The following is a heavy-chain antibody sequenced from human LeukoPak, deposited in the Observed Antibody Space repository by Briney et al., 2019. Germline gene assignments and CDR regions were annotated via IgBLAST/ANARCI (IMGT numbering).Heavy chain of an antibody. Sequence: PEGSLRLSCAASGFTFSSYDMHWVRQATGKGLEWVSAIGTAGDTYYPGSVKGRFTISRENAKNSLYLQVNNLRAGDTAVYYCARAPRGYGGNSDAFDIWSQGTMVTVSS. CDR2: IGTAGDT. D-gene: IGHD4-23*01. V-gene: IGHV3-13*01. CDR1: GFTFSSYD. J-gene: IGHJ3*02. CDR3: ARAPRGYGGNSDAFDI.